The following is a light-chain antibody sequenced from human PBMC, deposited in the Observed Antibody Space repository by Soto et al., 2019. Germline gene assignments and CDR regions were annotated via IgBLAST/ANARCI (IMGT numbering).Light chain of an antibody. CDR2: KAS. CDR3: LQDFNYPWT. Sequence: DIQMTQSPSTLSGSVGDRVTITCRASQTISSWLAWYQQKPGKAPKLLIYKASSLQSEVPSRFSGSGSASEYTLTISSLQPEDFETYFCLQDFNYPWTLGQGTKVDIK. V-gene: IGKV1-5*03. J-gene: IGKJ1*01. CDR1: QTISSW.